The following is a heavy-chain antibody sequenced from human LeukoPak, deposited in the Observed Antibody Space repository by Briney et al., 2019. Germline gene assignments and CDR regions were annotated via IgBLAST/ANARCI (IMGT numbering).Heavy chain of an antibody. Sequence: GGSLRLSCAASGFIFRNYAMSWVRQAPGKGLEWVSAITGSGDTTYYADSVKGRFTISRDNSKNTLYVEMNTLRVEDTAIYYCAKWGDYDILTGYYVPDFWGQGTLVTASS. CDR3: AKWGDYDILTGYYVPDF. CDR2: ITGSGDTT. CDR1: GFIFRNYA. D-gene: IGHD3-9*01. V-gene: IGHV3-23*01. J-gene: IGHJ4*02.